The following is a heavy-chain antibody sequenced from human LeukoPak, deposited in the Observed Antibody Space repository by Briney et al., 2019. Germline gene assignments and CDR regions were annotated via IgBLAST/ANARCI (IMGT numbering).Heavy chain of an antibody. CDR2: IIPIFGTP. CDR3: ARDNKWELFALDY. D-gene: IGHD1-26*01. J-gene: IGHJ4*02. Sequence: SVKVSCKASGGTFNSYAISWVRQAPGQALEWMGGIIPIFGTPKYAQKYQGRVTVTADESTSTAYMELSSLTSEETAVYYCARDNKWELFALDYWGQGTLVTVSS. CDR1: GGTFNSYA. V-gene: IGHV1-69*13.